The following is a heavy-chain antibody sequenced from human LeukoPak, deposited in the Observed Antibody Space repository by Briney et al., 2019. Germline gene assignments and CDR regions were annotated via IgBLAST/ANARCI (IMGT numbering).Heavy chain of an antibody. V-gene: IGHV1-2*02. Sequence: ASVKVSCKASGYTFTGYYMHWVRQAPGQGLEWMGWINPNSGGTNYAQKFQGRVTMTRDTSISTAYMELSRLRSDDTAVYYCARSGTIAARRSWFDPWGQGTLVTVSS. CDR1: GYTFTGYY. CDR3: ARSGTIAARRSWFDP. CDR2: INPNSGGT. J-gene: IGHJ5*02. D-gene: IGHD6-6*01.